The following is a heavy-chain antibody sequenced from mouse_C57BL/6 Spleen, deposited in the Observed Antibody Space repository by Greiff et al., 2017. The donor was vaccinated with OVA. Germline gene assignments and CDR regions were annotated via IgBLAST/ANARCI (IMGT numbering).Heavy chain of an antibody. Sequence: QVQLQQSGPELVKPGASVKISCKASGYAFSSSWMNWVKQRPGKGLEWIGRIYPGDGDTNYNGKFKGKATLTADKSSSTAYMQLSSLTSEDSAVYFCARKLGHFDYWGQGTTLTVSS. J-gene: IGHJ2*01. CDR2: IYPGDGDT. CDR1: GYAFSSSW. V-gene: IGHV1-82*01. D-gene: IGHD4-1*01. CDR3: ARKLGHFDY.